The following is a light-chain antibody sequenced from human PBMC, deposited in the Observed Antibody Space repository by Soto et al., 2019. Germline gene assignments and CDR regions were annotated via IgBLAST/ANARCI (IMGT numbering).Light chain of an antibody. J-gene: IGKJ1*01. V-gene: IGKV3-20*01. CDR2: GTS. CDR3: QQCGSSTTWT. CDR1: QSVSITC. Sequence: SVSCIVGQSVSITCLTWYQRRPGQAPRLLLYGTSSRATSIQARFSGSGSGTDFTLTISRLEPEDFAMYYCQQCGSSTTWTFGEGTKVDIK.